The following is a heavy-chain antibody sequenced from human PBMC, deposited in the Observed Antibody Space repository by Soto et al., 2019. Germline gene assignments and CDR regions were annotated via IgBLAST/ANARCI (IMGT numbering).Heavy chain of an antibody. CDR1: GGSINNFY. V-gene: IGHV4-59*01. CDR2: IYYSGNT. D-gene: IGHD3-16*01. J-gene: IGHJ4*02. CDR3: ARGGTFRTFDN. Sequence: SETLSLTCTVSGGSINNFYWSWIRQPPGKGLEWIGYIYYSGNTNYNPSLKSRLTISVDTSKGQFSLKLSSATAADTAVYYCARGGTFRTFDNGGQGTLVTVSS.